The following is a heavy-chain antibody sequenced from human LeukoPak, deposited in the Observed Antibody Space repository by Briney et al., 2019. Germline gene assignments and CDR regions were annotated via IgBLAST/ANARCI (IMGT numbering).Heavy chain of an antibody. D-gene: IGHD2-2*01. CDR2: VSSSSSCI. V-gene: IGHV3-21*01. CDR1: GFTFSSNS. CDR3: ARVRAVPAPYYYYGMDV. Sequence: PGGSLRLSCVVSGFTFSSNSMNWVRQAPGKGLEWVSSVSSSSSCIYYADSVKGRFTISRDNAKNSLYLQMNSLRAEDTAVYYCARVRAVPAPYYYYGMDVWGQGTTVTVSS. J-gene: IGHJ6*02.